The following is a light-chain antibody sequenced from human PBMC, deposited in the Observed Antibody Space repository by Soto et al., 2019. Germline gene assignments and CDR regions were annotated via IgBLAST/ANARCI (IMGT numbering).Light chain of an antibody. V-gene: IGKV3D-15*01. CDR3: QQYNNWYT. CDR2: GAS. Sequence: EIVMTQSPATLSVSPGERATLSCRASQSVSSNLAWYQQKPGQAPRLLIYGASTRATGIPARFSGSGSGTEFTLTISSLQSEDFAAYYCQQYNNWYTFGQGTK. CDR1: QSVSSN. J-gene: IGKJ2*01.